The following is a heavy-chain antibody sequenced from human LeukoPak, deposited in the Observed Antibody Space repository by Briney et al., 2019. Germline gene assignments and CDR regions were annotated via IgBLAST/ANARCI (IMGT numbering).Heavy chain of an antibody. D-gene: IGHD3-3*01. CDR3: ARAPFGVVIMDNWFDP. CDR2: IYYSGST. V-gene: IGHV4-39*07. J-gene: IGHJ5*02. Sequence: SETLSLTCTVSGGSISSSSYYWGWIRQPPGMGLEWIGSIYYSGSTYYNPSLKSRVTISVDTPKNQFSLKLRSVTAADTAVYYCARAPFGVVIMDNWFDPWGQGTLVTVSS. CDR1: GGSISSSSYY.